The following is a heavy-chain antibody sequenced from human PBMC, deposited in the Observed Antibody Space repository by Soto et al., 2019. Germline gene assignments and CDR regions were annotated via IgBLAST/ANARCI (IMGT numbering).Heavy chain of an antibody. CDR2: IYYSGST. J-gene: IGHJ1*01. CDR3: TTDIAMLQH. D-gene: IGHD2-2*01. V-gene: IGHV4-31*03. CDR1: GGSISSGGYY. Sequence: SETLSLTCTVSGGSISSGGYYWSWIRQHPGKGLEWIGYIYYSGSTYYNPSLKSRVTISVDTSKNQFSLKLSSVTAEDTAVYYCTTDIAMLQHWGQGTLVTVSS.